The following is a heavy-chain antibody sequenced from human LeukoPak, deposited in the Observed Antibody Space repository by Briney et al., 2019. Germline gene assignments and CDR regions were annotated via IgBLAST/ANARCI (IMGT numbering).Heavy chain of an antibody. J-gene: IGHJ3*02. Sequence: ASVKVSCKVSGYTLTELSMHWVRQAPGKGLEWMGGFDPEDGGTIYAQKFQGRVTMTEDTSTDTAYMELSSLRSEDTAVYYCATDSPSITMVRGVITSPADDAFDIWGQGTMVTVSS. CDR1: GYTLTELS. CDR3: ATDSPSITMVRGVITSPADDAFDI. V-gene: IGHV1-24*01. D-gene: IGHD3-10*01. CDR2: FDPEDGGT.